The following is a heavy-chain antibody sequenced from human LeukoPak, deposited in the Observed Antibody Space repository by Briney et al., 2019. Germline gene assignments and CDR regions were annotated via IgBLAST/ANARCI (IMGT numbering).Heavy chain of an antibody. D-gene: IGHD1-26*01. V-gene: IGHV4-59*01. CDR3: ARDQYSGSYYGLGY. J-gene: IGHJ4*02. Sequence: SETLSFTCTVSGGSISSYYWSWIRQPPGKGLEWIGYIYYSGSTNYNPSLKSRVTISVDTSKNQFSLKLSSVTAADTAVYYCARDQYSGSYYGLGYWGQGTLVTVSS. CDR2: IYYSGST. CDR1: GGSISSYY.